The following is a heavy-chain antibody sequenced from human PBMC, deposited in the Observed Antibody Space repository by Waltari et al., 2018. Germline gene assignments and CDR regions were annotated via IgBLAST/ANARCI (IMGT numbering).Heavy chain of an antibody. Sequence: QVQLVESGGGVVQPGRSLRLSCEASGFTFRSYARHWVRQAPGKGLEWVAVISYDGSNKYYADSVKGRFTISRDNSKNTLYLQMNSLRAEDTAVYYCAKAENFDYWGQGTLVTVSS. CDR1: GFTFRSYA. V-gene: IGHV3-30*01. D-gene: IGHD6-19*01. CDR3: AKAENFDY. CDR2: ISYDGSNK. J-gene: IGHJ4*02.